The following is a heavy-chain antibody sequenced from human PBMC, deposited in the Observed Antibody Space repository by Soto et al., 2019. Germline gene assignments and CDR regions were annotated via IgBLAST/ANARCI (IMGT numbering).Heavy chain of an antibody. CDR1: GFTVSSNY. Sequence: GGSLRLSCAASGFTVSSNYMSWVRQAPGKGLEWVSVIYSGGSTYYADSVKGRFTISRDNSKNTLYLQMNSLRAEDTAVYYCARDITMIPSGMDVWGQGTTVTVSS. CDR3: ARDITMIPSGMDV. CDR2: IYSGGST. J-gene: IGHJ6*02. D-gene: IGHD3-22*01. V-gene: IGHV3-53*01.